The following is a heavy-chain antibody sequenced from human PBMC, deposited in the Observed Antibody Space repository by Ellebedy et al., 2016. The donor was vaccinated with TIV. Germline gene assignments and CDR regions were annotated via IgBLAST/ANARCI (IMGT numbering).Heavy chain of an antibody. CDR2: IYYSGST. J-gene: IGHJ4*02. CDR3: ARALGYCSSTSCLYFDY. D-gene: IGHD2-2*01. V-gene: IGHV4-59*01. CDR1: GGSISSYY. Sequence: MPSETLSLTCTVSGGSISSYYWRWTRQPPGTGLEWIGYIYYSGSTNYNPSLKSRVTISVDTSKNQFSLKLSSVTAADTAVYYCARALGYCSSTSCLYFDYWGQGTLVTVSS.